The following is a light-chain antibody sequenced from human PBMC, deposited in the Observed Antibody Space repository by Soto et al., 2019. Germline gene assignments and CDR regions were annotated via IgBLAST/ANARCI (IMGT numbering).Light chain of an antibody. CDR1: QSVRSGS. J-gene: IGKJ2*01. CDR3: HNYADSPHT. Sequence: EIVLTQSPATLSLSPGEGATLSCRASQSVRSGSLAWYQQRPGQAPRLLIFGASSRATDIPDRFSGSGYGTDFTLTISRLEPEDFAVSYCHNYADSPHTFGQGTKLEIK. V-gene: IGKV3-20*01. CDR2: GAS.